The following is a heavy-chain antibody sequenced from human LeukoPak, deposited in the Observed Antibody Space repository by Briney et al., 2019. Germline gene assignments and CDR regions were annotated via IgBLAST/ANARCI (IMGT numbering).Heavy chain of an antibody. CDR3: VRVEYCSSPNCYIGGYY. V-gene: IGHV4-38-2*01. CDR2: IYHSGST. CDR1: GYSISSGYY. Sequence: PSETLSLTCAVSGYSISSGYYWGWTRQPPGKGLEWIGSIYHSGSTYYNPSLKSRVTISVDTSKNQFSLKLSSVTAADPAVYYCVRVEYCSSPNCYIGGYYWGQGTLVTVSS. J-gene: IGHJ4*02. D-gene: IGHD2-2*02.